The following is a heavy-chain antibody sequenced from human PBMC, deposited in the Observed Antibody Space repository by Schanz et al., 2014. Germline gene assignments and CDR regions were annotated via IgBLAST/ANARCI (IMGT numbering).Heavy chain of an antibody. CDR1: GFTLSSYA. CDR2: INTADTT. CDR3: AKDMNREATAPES. Sequence: DVQLAESGGGLVQPGGSLRLSCAASGFTLSSYALSWVRQSPGKGLEWVSAINTADTTYYADSEEGRFTVSRDNSKNTVYLHMNSLRDEDTAVYYCAKDMNREATAPESWGQGTLVVVSS. D-gene: IGHD5-12*01. V-gene: IGHV3-23*04. J-gene: IGHJ5*02.